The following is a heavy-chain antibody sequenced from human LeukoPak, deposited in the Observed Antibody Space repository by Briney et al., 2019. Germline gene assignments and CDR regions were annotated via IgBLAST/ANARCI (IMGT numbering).Heavy chain of an antibody. D-gene: IGHD6-13*01. V-gene: IGHV1-69*13. CDR3: ARLQAAAADDAFDI. CDR1: GGTFSSYA. J-gene: IGHJ3*02. CDR2: IIPIFGTA. Sequence: ASVKVSCKASGGTFSSYAISWVRQAPGQGLEWMGGIIPIFGTANYAQKFQGRVTITADESTSTAYMELSSLRSEDTAVYYCARLQAAAADDAFDIGGQGTMVTVSS.